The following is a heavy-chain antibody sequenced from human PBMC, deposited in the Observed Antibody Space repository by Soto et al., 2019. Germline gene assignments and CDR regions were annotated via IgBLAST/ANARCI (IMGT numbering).Heavy chain of an antibody. D-gene: IGHD3-10*01. CDR2: IYYSGST. CDR1: GGSISRYY. V-gene: IGHV4-59*08. J-gene: IGHJ6*03. Sequence: PETLSLTCTVSGGSISRYYWSWIRQPPGKGLEWIGYIYYSGSTNYNPSLKSRVTISVDTSKNQFSLKLSSVTAADTAVYYCARHSITMVRGVPYYYFYMDVWGKGTTVTVSS. CDR3: ARHSITMVRGVPYYYFYMDV.